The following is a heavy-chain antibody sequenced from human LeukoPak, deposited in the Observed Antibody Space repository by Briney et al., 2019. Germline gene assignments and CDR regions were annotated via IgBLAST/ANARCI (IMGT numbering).Heavy chain of an antibody. CDR1: GYTFTSYA. V-gene: IGHV1-3*01. CDR3: ARDGGITMVRGRTKGAFDI. J-gene: IGHJ3*02. CDR2: INAGNGNT. D-gene: IGHD3-10*01. Sequence: ASVKVSCKASGYTFTSYAMHWVRQAPGQRLEWMGWINAGNGNTKYSQKFQGRVTITRDTSASTAYMELSSLRSEDTAVYYCARDGGITMVRGRTKGAFDIWGQGTMVTVSS.